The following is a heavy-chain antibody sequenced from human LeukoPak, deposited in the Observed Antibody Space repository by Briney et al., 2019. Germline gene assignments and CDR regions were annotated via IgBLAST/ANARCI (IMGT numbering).Heavy chain of an antibody. D-gene: IGHD6-13*01. Sequence: GGSLRLSCAASGLTFSSYAMSWVRQAPGRGLEWVSVISGSSSHADYADSVKGRFTISRDNAKNSLYLQMNSLRAEDTAVYYCTRTPAPGTLDYWGQGTLVTVSS. V-gene: IGHV3-21*01. J-gene: IGHJ4*02. CDR1: GLTFSSYA. CDR3: TRTPAPGTLDY. CDR2: ISGSSSHA.